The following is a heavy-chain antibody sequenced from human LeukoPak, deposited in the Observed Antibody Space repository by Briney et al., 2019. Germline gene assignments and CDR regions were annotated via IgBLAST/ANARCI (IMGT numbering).Heavy chain of an antibody. CDR3: ARALVAGITLNALDI. D-gene: IGHD2-15*01. J-gene: IGHJ3*02. V-gene: IGHV3-74*01. CDR2: TQYDGSTT. CDR1: GFTFSTYW. Sequence: GGSLRLSCAASGFTFSTYWMYWVRQAPGKGLVWVARTQYDGSTTSYADSVKGRFTISRDNAKKTLYVQMNSLRAEDTAVYYCARALVAGITLNALDIWGQGTMVTVSS.